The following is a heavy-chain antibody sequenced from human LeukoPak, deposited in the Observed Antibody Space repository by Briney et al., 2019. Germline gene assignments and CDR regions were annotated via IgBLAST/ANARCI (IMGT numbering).Heavy chain of an antibody. V-gene: IGHV1-8*03. Sequence: ASVKVSCKASGYTFTIYDINWVRQATGQGLEWMGWMNPNSGNTDYAQKFQGRVTFTRNLSISTAYMELNSLRSEDTAVYYCACSVLSRPAWGQGTLVTVSS. CDR2: MNPNSGNT. D-gene: IGHD3-16*01. J-gene: IGHJ5*02. CDR1: GYTFTIYD. CDR3: ACSVLSRPA.